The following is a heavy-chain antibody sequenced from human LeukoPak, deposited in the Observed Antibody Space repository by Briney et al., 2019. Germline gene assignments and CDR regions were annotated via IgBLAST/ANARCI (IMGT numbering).Heavy chain of an antibody. CDR3: AREEGSSSWSTFDY. CDR1: GGSISSGGYY. CDR2: IYYSGST. V-gene: IGHV4-31*11. J-gene: IGHJ4*02. Sequence: PSGTLSLTCAVSGGSISSGGYYWSWIRQHPGKGLEWIGYIYYSGSTYYNPSLKSRVTISVDTSKNQFSLKLSSVTAADTAVYYCAREEGSSSWSTFDYWGQGTLVTVSS. D-gene: IGHD6-13*01.